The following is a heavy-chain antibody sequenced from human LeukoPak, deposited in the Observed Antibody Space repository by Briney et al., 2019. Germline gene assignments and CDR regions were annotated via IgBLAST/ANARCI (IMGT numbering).Heavy chain of an antibody. V-gene: IGHV3-30*02. D-gene: IGHD6-19*01. Sequence: PGGSLRLSCAASGFTFGSYGMHWVRQAPGKGLEWVAFIRYDGSNKYYADSVKGRFTISSDNSKNTLYLQMNSLRAEDSAVYYCAKDRWGQWPYFDYWGQGTLVTVSS. CDR3: AKDRWGQWPYFDY. CDR2: IRYDGSNK. J-gene: IGHJ4*02. CDR1: GFTFGSYG.